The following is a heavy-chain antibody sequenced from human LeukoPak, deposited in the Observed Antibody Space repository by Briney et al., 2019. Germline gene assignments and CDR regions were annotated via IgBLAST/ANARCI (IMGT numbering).Heavy chain of an antibody. CDR1: GFTFSSYS. CDR3: ARVWLADAFDI. J-gene: IGHJ3*02. V-gene: IGHV3-21*01. Sequence: GGSLRLSCAASGFTFSSYSMNWVRQAPGKGLEWVSSISSSSSYIYYADSVKGQFTISRDNAKNSLYLQMNSLRAEDTAVYYCARVWLADAFDIWGQGTMVTVSS. CDR2: ISSSSSYI. D-gene: IGHD6-19*01.